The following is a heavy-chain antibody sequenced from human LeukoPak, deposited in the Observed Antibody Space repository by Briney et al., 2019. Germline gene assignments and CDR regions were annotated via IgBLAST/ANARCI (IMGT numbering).Heavy chain of an antibody. Sequence: GGSLRLSCAASGFSFSSYWMSWVRQAPGKGLEWVANIKQDGSEKYYVDSVKGRFTISRDNAKNSLYLQMNSLRAEDTAVYYCARAPVTSCRGAYCYPFDYWGQGTLVTVSS. CDR3: ARAPVTSCRGAYCYPFDY. CDR1: GFSFSSYW. CDR2: IKQDGSEK. V-gene: IGHV3-7*01. J-gene: IGHJ4*02. D-gene: IGHD2-21*01.